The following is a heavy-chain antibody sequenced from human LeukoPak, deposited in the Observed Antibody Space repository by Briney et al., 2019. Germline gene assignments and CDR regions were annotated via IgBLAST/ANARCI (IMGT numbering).Heavy chain of an antibody. CDR2: IYSGGST. V-gene: IGHV3-53*01. CDR1: GFTVSSNY. Sequence: PGGSLRLSCAASGFTVSSNYMSWVRQAPGKGLEWVSVIYSGGSTYYADSVKGRFTISRDNSKNTLYLQMNSLRAEDTAVYYCARADGTAAVVSFDPWGQGTLVTVSS. J-gene: IGHJ5*02. CDR3: ARADGTAAVVSFDP. D-gene: IGHD6-13*01.